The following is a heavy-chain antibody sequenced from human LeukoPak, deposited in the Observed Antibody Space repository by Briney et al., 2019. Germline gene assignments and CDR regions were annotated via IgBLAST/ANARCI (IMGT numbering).Heavy chain of an antibody. D-gene: IGHD3-16*01. V-gene: IGHV3-74*01. CDR3: GRGDGA. J-gene: IGHJ3*01. Sequence: GALRLSCAASGFTFSSYSMNWVRQAPGKGLVWVSRINTDGSTTTYADSVKGRFTISRDNAKNTLYLQMNSLRAEDTAVYYCGRGDGAGGQGTMVTVSS. CDR2: INTDGSTT. CDR1: GFTFSSYS.